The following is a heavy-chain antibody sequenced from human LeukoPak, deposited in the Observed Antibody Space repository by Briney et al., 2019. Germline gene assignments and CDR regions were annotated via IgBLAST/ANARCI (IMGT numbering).Heavy chain of an antibody. V-gene: IGHV4-31*03. CDR1: GGSISSGGYY. CDR3: ARVRGYCSSTTCYYDY. D-gene: IGHD2-2*01. Sequence: SSETLSLTCTVSGGSISSGGYYWSWIRQHPGNGLEWIGYIYYSGSTYYNPSLKSRVTISVDTSKNQFSLRLSSVTAADTAVYYCARVRGYCSSTTCYYDYWGQGTLVTVSS. CDR2: IYYSGST. J-gene: IGHJ4*02.